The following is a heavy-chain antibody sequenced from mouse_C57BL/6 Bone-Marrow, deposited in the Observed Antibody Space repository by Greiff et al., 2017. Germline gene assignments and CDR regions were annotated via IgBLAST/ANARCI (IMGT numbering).Heavy chain of an antibody. V-gene: IGHV1-59*01. CDR1: GYTFTSYW. CDR3: ATTVVATDYAMDY. J-gene: IGHJ4*01. CDR2: IDPSDSYT. D-gene: IGHD1-1*01. Sequence: QVHVKQPGAELVRPGTSVKLSCKASGYTFTSYWMHWVKQRPGQGLEWIGVIDPSDSYTNYNQKFKGKATLTVDTSSSTAYMQLSSLTSEDSAVYYCATTVVATDYAMDYWGQGTSVTVSS.